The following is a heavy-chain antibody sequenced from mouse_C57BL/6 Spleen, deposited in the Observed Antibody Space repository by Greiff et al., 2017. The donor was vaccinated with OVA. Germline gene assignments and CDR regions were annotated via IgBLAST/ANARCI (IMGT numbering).Heavy chain of an antibody. V-gene: IGHV1-4*01. CDR3: ARSAAQATWFAY. Sequence: VQLQESGAELARPGASVKMSCKASGYTFTSYTMHWVKQRPGQGLEWIGYINPSSGYTKYNQKFKDKATLTADQSSSTAYMQLSSLTSEDSAVYYCARSAAQATWFAYWGQGTLVTVSA. CDR2: INPSSGYT. CDR1: GYTFTSYT. J-gene: IGHJ3*01. D-gene: IGHD3-2*02.